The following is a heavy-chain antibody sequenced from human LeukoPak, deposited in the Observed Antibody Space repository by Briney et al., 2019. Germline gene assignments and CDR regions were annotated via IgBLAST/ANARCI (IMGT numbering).Heavy chain of an antibody. CDR2: MDADGSNT. D-gene: IGHD3-10*01. J-gene: IGHJ4*02. V-gene: IGHV3-74*01. CDR3: AKDAYYYGSGSSDY. CDR1: GFTFKNSW. Sequence: GGSLRLSCVASGFTFKNSWMHWVRQAPGKGLVWVSRMDADGSNTHYVDSVKGRFTISRDNAKNSLYLQMNSLRAEDTALYYCAKDAYYYGSGSSDYWGQGTLVTVSS.